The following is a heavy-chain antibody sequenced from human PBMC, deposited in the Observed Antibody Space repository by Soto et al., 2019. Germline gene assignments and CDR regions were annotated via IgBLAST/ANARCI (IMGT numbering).Heavy chain of an antibody. Sequence: VQLLESGGGLVQPGGSLRLSCAASGFTFSSYAMSWVRQAPGKGLEWVSAISGSGGSTYYADSVKGRFTISRDNSKNTLYLQMNSLRAEDTAVYYCAKDGAYDYGDYGWFDPWGQGTLVTVSS. D-gene: IGHD4-17*01. CDR3: AKDGAYDYGDYGWFDP. CDR1: GFTFSSYA. V-gene: IGHV3-23*01. J-gene: IGHJ5*02. CDR2: ISGSGGST.